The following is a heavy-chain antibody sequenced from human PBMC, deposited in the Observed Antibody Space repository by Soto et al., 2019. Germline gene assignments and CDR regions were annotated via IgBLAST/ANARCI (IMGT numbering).Heavy chain of an antibody. CDR3: ARGYDFWSGYYYPYGMVV. V-gene: IGHV3-30-3*01. J-gene: IGHJ6*02. Sequence: QVQLVESGGGVVQPGRSLRLSCAASGFTFSSYAMHWVRQAPGKGLEWVAVISYDGSNKNYADSVKGRFTISRDNSKNRLYLQMSSLRAEDTAVYYCARGYDFWSGYYYPYGMVVWGQGTTVTVSS. CDR2: ISYDGSNK. CDR1: GFTFSSYA. D-gene: IGHD3-3*01.